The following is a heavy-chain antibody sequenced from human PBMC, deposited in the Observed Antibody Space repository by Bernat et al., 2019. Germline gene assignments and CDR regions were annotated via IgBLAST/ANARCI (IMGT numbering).Heavy chain of an antibody. CDR2: IWYDGSNK. V-gene: IGHV3-33*01. D-gene: IGHD6-13*01. Sequence: QVQLVESGGGVVQPGRSLRLSCAASGFTFSNYGMHWVRQAPGKGLEWVAVIWYDGSNKYYADSVKGRFTISRDNSKNTLYLQMNSLRAEDMAVYYCARLGSSWSTDYWGQGTLVTVSS. CDR1: GFTFSNYG. CDR3: ARLGSSWSTDY. J-gene: IGHJ4*02.